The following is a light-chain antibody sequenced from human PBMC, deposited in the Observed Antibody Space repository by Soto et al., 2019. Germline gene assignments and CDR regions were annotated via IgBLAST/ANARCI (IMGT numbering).Light chain of an antibody. Sequence: EIVLTQSPATLSLSPGERATLSCRASQSISSYLAWYQQKPGQAPRLLIYDASNRATGIPAMFSGGGTGTDFTLSISSLEPEDFAVYYCQQRGNWPPTFGGGTKVEIK. CDR2: DAS. CDR1: QSISSY. V-gene: IGKV3-11*01. CDR3: QQRGNWPPT. J-gene: IGKJ4*01.